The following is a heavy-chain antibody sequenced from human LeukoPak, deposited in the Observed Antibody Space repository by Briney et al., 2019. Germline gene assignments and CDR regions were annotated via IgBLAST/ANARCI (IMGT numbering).Heavy chain of an antibody. V-gene: IGHV1-8*01. CDR1: GYASTSYD. D-gene: IGHD2-15*01. CDR2: INPNSGNT. Sequence: SVNVSCKASGYASTSYDINCERQATRQWLEWMGWINPNSGNTGYAQKCQGRVTMTRNTSISTAYMELSSLRSEDTAVYYCARGLVGAGLHYWGQGTLVTVSS. J-gene: IGHJ4*02. CDR3: ARGLVGAGLHY.